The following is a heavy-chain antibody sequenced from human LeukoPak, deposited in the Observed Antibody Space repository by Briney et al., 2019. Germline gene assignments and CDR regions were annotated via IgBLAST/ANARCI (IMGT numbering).Heavy chain of an antibody. CDR1: GFTFSTCA. CDR2: ISNDGSRK. Sequence: GGSLRLSCAASGFTFSTCAMSWVRRAPGKGLEWVAIISNDGSRKYYAHSVEGRFTISRDNSKNTLYLQMDSLRAEDTAVYYCARDRAWNYFDYWGQGTLVTVSS. D-gene: IGHD3-3*01. CDR3: ARDRAWNYFDY. J-gene: IGHJ4*02. V-gene: IGHV3-30*03.